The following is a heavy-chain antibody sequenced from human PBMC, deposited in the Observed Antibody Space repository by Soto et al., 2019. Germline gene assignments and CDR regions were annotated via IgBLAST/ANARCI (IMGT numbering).Heavy chain of an antibody. D-gene: IGHD3-22*01. V-gene: IGHV1-18*01. Sequence: ASVKVSCKASGDTFTSYGISWVRQAPGQGLEWMGWISAYNGNTNYAQKLQGRVTMTTDTSTSTAYMELRSLRSDDTAVYYCARARYDSSGYVNWFDPWGQGTLVTVSS. CDR1: GDTFTSYG. CDR3: ARARYDSSGYVNWFDP. J-gene: IGHJ5*02. CDR2: ISAYNGNT.